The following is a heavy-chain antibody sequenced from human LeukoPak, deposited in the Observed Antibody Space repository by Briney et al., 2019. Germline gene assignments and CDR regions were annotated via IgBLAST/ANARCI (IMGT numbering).Heavy chain of an antibody. CDR2: IYSGGST. Sequence: GGSLRLSCAASGFTVSSNYMSWVRQAPGKGLEWVSVIYSGGSTYYADSVKGRFTISRDNSKNTLYLQMNSLRAEDTAVYYCAKDPTTGTTFAFDIWGQGTMVTVSS. J-gene: IGHJ3*02. CDR1: GFTVSSNY. CDR3: AKDPTTGTTFAFDI. V-gene: IGHV3-66*01. D-gene: IGHD1-1*01.